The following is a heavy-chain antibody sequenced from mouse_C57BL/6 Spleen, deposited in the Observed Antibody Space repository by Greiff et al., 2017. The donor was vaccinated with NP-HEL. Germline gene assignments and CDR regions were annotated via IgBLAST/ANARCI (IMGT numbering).Heavy chain of an antibody. V-gene: IGHV1-64*01. CDR1: GYTFTSYW. Sequence: VQLQQPGAELVKPGASVKLSCKASGYTFTSYWMHWVKQRPGQGLEWIGMIHPNSGSTNYNEKFKSKATLTVDKSSSTAYMQRSSLTSEDSADYYCANYYVGSYARDYWGQGTSVTVSA. J-gene: IGHJ4*01. CDR3: ANYYVGSYARDY. D-gene: IGHD1-1*01. CDR2: IHPNSGST.